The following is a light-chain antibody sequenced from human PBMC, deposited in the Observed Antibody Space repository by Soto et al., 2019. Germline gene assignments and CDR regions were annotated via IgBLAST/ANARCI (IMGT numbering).Light chain of an antibody. Sequence: EIVLTQSPGILSVSPGERATLSCRASQSVSTNLAWFQQKPGQTPRLLFNGASTRATGIPARFTGSGSGTEFILTISSLQSEDFAVYYCQQYDIWPPTFGQGTKVDIK. J-gene: IGKJ1*01. CDR1: QSVSTN. CDR3: QQYDIWPPT. CDR2: GAS. V-gene: IGKV3-15*01.